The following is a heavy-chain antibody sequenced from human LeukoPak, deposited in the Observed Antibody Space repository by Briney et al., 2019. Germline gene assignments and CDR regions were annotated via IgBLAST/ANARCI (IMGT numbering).Heavy chain of an antibody. Sequence: GGSLRLSCAASGMTFSNHWIHCVRQAPGKGLVWGSLIKTDVRTTIYADSVQGRFTISRDNGKSTLYLQMNSLRAEDTAIYYCTTGPSYGYEWWGQGTVVTVSS. CDR1: GMTFSNHW. CDR3: TTGPSYGYEW. V-gene: IGHV3-74*01. J-gene: IGHJ4*02. D-gene: IGHD3-16*01. CDR2: IKTDVRTT.